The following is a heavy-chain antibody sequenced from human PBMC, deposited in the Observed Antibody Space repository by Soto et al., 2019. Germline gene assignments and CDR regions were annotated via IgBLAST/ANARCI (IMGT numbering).Heavy chain of an antibody. J-gene: IGHJ4*02. D-gene: IGHD5-12*01. V-gene: IGHV4-31*03. CDR3: AGGYDSVTGESY. Sequence: QVQLQESGPGLVKPSQTLSLTCTVSGGSINSGGYYWSWIRHHPGKGLEWIGYIYYSGSTYYNPSLKSRVTTPVNTSKTQPPPNLSSATVADTAVYYCAGGYDSVTGESYWGQGTLVTVSS. CDR2: IYYSGST. CDR1: GGSINSGGYY.